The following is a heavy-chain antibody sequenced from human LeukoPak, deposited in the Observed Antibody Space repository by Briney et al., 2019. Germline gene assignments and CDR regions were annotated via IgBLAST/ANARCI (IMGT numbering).Heavy chain of an antibody. D-gene: IGHD3-10*01. CDR3: ARGRRGYYYGSGSYYNTIGFDP. J-gene: IGHJ5*02. CDR2: INHSGST. Sequence: SETLSLTCAVYGGSFSGYYWSWIRQPPGKGLEWIGEINHSGSTNYNPSLKSRVTISVDTSKNQFSLKLSSVTAADTAVYYCARGRRGYYYGSGSYYNTIGFDPWGQGTLVTVSS. CDR1: GGSFSGYY. V-gene: IGHV4-34*01.